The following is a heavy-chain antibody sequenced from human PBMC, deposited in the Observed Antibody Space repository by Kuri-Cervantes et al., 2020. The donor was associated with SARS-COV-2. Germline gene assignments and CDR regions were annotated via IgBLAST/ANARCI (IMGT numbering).Heavy chain of an antibody. CDR1: GFTFSNAW. J-gene: IGHJ4*02. V-gene: IGHV3-15*01. D-gene: IGHD3-22*01. Sequence: GESLKISCAASGFTFSNAWMSWVRQAPGKGLEWVGRIKSKTDGGTTDYAAPVKGRFTISRDDSKNTLYLQMNSLKTEDTAVYYCTTDPSPPYYYDSSDYSGYWGQGTLVTVSS. CDR2: IKSKTDGGTT. CDR3: TTDPSPPYYYDSSDYSGY.